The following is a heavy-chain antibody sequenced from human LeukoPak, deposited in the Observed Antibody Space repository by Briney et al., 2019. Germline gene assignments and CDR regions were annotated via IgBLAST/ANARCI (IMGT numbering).Heavy chain of an antibody. J-gene: IGHJ4*02. CDR3: ARRAYSSGAH. Sequence: SETLSLTCAVSGASIISSSYYWGWIRQPPRKGLEWIGSIYYSGSTNYNPTLKSRVTISADTSKNQFSLKLSSVTAADTAVYYCARRAYSSGAHWGQGTLVTVSS. D-gene: IGHD6-19*01. CDR2: IYYSGST. CDR1: GASIISSSYY. V-gene: IGHV4-39*01.